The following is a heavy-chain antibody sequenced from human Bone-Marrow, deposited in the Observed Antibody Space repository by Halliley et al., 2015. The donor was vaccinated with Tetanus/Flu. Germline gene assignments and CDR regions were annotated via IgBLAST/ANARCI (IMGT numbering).Heavy chain of an antibody. CDR2: INTYGDKT. V-gene: IGHV3-74*01. Sequence: RINTYGDKTDYADSVKGRFTVSRDSAKNTVYLQMNSLRVEDTAVYYCARDQELWYGGQPGDYWGQGTLVTVSS. J-gene: IGHJ4*02. CDR3: ARDQELWYGGQPGDY. D-gene: IGHD3-10*01.